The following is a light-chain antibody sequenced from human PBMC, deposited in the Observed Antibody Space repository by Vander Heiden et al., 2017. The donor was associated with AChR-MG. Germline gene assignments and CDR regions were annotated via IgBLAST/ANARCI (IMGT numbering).Light chain of an antibody. CDR3: ASRDNSGKRFV. Sequence: SPALTQDPTVSVALGQTVRITCQGDSLRTYHASWYRQQPGQAPALVIYGKNNRPSGIPGRFSGSTSGDTASLTITGAQVEDEADYYCASRDNSGKRFVFGTGTKVTVV. J-gene: IGLJ1*01. V-gene: IGLV3-19*01. CDR1: SLRTYH. CDR2: GKN.